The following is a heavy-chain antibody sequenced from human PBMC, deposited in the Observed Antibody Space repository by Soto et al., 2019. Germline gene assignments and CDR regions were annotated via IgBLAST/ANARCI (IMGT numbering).Heavy chain of an antibody. CDR3: ARGGLEPFDH. CDR1: GFTFGNYW. CDR2: ISDYGRI. V-gene: IGHV3-74*01. D-gene: IGHD1-1*01. Sequence: GGSLRLSCAASGFTFGNYWMHWVRQAPGKGLVWVSRISDYGRINYADSVKDRFIISRDDARSALYLQLNDLRVEDTATYYCARGGLEPFDHWGQGALVTVSS. J-gene: IGHJ4*02.